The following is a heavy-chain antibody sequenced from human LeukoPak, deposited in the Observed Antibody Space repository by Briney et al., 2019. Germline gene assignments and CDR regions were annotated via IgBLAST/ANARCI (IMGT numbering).Heavy chain of an antibody. CDR2: ISSSSSYI. CDR3: ASNIAVAGPDY. CDR1: GFTFSSYS. Sequence: GGSLRLSCAASGFTFSSYSMNWVRQAPGKGLEWVSSISSSSSYIYYADSVKGRFAISRDNAKNSLYLQMNSLRAEDTAVYYCASNIAVAGPDYWGQGTLVTVSS. V-gene: IGHV3-21*01. D-gene: IGHD6-19*01. J-gene: IGHJ4*02.